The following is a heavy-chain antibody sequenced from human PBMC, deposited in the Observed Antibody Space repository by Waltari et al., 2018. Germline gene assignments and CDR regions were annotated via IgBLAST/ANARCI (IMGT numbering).Heavy chain of an antibody. D-gene: IGHD6-13*01. J-gene: IGHJ4*02. V-gene: IGHV1-69*11. Sequence: QVQLVQSGAEVKKPGSSVKVSCKASGGTFSSYAISGGRQAPGQGLEWMGRVIANVGTANDAQKFQGRGTITADESTSTAYMELSSLRSEDTAVYYCARGRAAAVDYWGQGTLVTVSS. CDR2: VIANVGTA. CDR3: ARGRAAAVDY. CDR1: GGTFSSYA.